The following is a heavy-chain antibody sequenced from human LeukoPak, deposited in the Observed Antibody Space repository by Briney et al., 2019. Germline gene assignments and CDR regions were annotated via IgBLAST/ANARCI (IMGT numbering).Heavy chain of an antibody. CDR1: RFTPSSYT. D-gene: IGHD2-2*01. CDR3: ASHDFDDKHAGRCSSSICTPFAGY. Sequence: PGGSLRLSSAPSRFTPSSYTTDGVRQAPGKGLEWVSYISYGSSTMYYADSVKGRFTISRDNAKNSLFLQMNSLRAEDTAAYYCASHDFDDKHAGRCSSSICTPFAGYRGQGTLVTVSS. CDR2: ISYGSSTM. V-gene: IGHV3-48*01. J-gene: IGHJ4*02.